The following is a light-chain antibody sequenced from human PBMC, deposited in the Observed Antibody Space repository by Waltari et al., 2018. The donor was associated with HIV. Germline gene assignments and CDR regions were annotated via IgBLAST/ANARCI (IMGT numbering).Light chain of an antibody. J-gene: IGLJ2*01. CDR1: SSDIGSYDY. CDR2: EVT. V-gene: IGLV2-14*01. CDR3: SSYTRRGTVV. Sequence: QSALTQPASVSGSPGQSIVLPCTGSSSDIGSYDYVSCYQQYPGQAPKALIYEVTSRPSGTSSRFSGSKSATTAFLAISKLQTDDEADYFCSSYTRRGTVVFGGGTRLTVL.